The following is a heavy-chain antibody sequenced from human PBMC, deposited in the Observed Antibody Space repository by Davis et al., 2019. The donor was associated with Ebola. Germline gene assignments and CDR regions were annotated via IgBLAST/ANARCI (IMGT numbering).Heavy chain of an antibody. Sequence: PGGSLRLSCAASGFSFSNYAMNWVRQAPGKGLEWASSIRGSAGVTYSADSVKARFTISRDNSKNTMFLQMNGLRAEDTPVYYCTKAGVTGFYYYYMDVWGTGTAVTVSS. D-gene: IGHD4-11*01. J-gene: IGHJ6*03. CDR1: GFSFSNYA. CDR3: TKAGVTGFYYYYMDV. V-gene: IGHV3-23*01. CDR2: IRGSAGVT.